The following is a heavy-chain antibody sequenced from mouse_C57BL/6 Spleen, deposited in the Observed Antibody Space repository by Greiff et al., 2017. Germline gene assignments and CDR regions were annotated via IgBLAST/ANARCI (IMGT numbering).Heavy chain of an antibody. CDR1: GFTFSSYG. J-gene: IGHJ3*01. Sequence: DVKLVESGGDLVKPGGSLKLSCAASGFTFSSYGMSWVRQTPDKRLEWVATISSGGSYTYYPDSVKGRFTISRDNAKNTLYLQMSSLKSEDTAMYYCASRLITTVVAPFAYWGKGTLVTVSA. CDR2: ISSGGSYT. CDR3: ASRLITTVVAPFAY. D-gene: IGHD1-1*01. V-gene: IGHV5-6*02.